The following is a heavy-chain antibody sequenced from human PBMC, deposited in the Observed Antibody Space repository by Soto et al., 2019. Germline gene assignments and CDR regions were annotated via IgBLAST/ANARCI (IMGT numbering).Heavy chain of an antibody. J-gene: IGHJ6*02. CDR2: INPSSGTT. D-gene: IGHD2-15*01. CDR1: GFSFSTYE. CDR3: AKGGWLDV. Sequence: EAQLLESGGGLVQPGGSLSLACDASGFSFSTYEMTWARQAPGKGLEWVAFINPSSGTTHYADSVKGRFTISRDNSKDTLYLQLTSLRVEDTAVYYCAKGGWLDVWGQGTTVTVSS. V-gene: IGHV3-23*01.